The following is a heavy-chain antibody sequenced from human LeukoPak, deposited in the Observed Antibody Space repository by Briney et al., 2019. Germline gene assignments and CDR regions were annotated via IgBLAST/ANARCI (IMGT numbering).Heavy chain of an antibody. CDR2: IYYSGTT. V-gene: IGHV4-39*07. J-gene: IGHJ5*02. CDR1: GGSISTTSYF. Sequence: SETLSLTCTVSGGSISTTSYFWAWIRQPPGEGLEWIGSIYYSGTTYYNSSLKSRVTISVDTSKNQFSLKLSSVTAADTAVYYCARLGDYVWGSYRLYSNWFDPWGQGTLVTVSS. D-gene: IGHD3-16*02. CDR3: ARLGDYVWGSYRLYSNWFDP.